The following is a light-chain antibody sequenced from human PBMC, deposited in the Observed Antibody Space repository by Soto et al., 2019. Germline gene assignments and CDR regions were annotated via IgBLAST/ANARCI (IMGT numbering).Light chain of an antibody. CDR3: CSYTGSYTFV. CDR1: SSDIGGYYY. J-gene: IGLJ2*01. V-gene: IGLV2-11*01. Sequence: QFALTQPRSVSGSPGQSVTISCTGTSSDIGGYYYVSWYQQHPGKAPKLMVYDVTKRPSGVPDRFSGSKSGNTASLTITGLQAEDEADYYCCSYTGSYTFVFGGGTKVTVL. CDR2: DVT.